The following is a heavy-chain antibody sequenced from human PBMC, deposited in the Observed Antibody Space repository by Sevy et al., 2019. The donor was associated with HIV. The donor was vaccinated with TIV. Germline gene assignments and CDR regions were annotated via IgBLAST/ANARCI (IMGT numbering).Heavy chain of an antibody. CDR2: ISGSGGST. CDR1: GFIFNTHA. V-gene: IGHV3-23*01. D-gene: IGHD3-3*01. CDR3: VKGVYDFWSGRSDILDI. Sequence: GGSLRLSCAASGFIFNTHAMIWVRQAPGKGLDWVSGISGSGGSTYYADSVKGRFTVSRDNSKNTLYLHMNSLRAEVTALYYCVKGVYDFWSGRSDILDIWGPGTTVTVSS. J-gene: IGHJ3*02.